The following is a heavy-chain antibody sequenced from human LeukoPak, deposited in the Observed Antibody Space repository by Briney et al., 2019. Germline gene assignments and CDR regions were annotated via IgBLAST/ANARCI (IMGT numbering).Heavy chain of an antibody. CDR2: INPSGGST. J-gene: IGHJ5*02. CDR3: ARVLALGYCSSISCAWIDP. D-gene: IGHD2-2*01. Sequence: ASVKVSCKASGYTFTSYYMHWVRQAPGQGLEWMGIINPSGGSTSYAQKFQGRITITRNTSISTAYMELSSLRSEDTAVYYCARVLALGYCSSISCAWIDPWGQGTLVTVSS. V-gene: IGHV1-46*01. CDR1: GYTFTSYY.